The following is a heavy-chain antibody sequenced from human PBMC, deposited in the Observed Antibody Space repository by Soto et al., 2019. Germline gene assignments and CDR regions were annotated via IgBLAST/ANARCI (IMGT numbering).Heavy chain of an antibody. J-gene: IGHJ4*02. V-gene: IGHV4-34*01. CDR1: GGSFGGYY. Sequence: SETLSLTCAVYGGSFGGYYWSWIRQPPGKGLEWIGEINHSGSTNYNPSLKSRVTISVDTSKNQFSLKLSSVTAADTAVYYCARGLSGRDSSGYDRPYYFDYCGQGTLVTVSS. CDR3: ARGLSGRDSSGYDRPYYFDY. CDR2: INHSGST. D-gene: IGHD3-22*01.